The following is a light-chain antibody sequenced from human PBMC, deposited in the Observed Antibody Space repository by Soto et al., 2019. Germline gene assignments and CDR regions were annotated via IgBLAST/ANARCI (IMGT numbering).Light chain of an antibody. Sequence: EIVLTQSPGTLSLSPGERATLSCRASQSVSSSYLAWYQQKPGQAPRLLIYGASSRATGIPDRFSGSGSGTDFTLTIRRLEPEDVAVYDCRQYGSSPPGLTFGGGTKVEIK. V-gene: IGKV3-20*01. J-gene: IGKJ4*01. CDR1: QSVSSSY. CDR2: GAS. CDR3: RQYGSSPPGLT.